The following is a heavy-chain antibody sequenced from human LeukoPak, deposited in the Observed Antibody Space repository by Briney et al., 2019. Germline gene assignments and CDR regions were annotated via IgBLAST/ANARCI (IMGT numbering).Heavy chain of an antibody. CDR1: GFTFSSYE. CDR3: AKDRTRLLGYCPGVSCYSFDS. Sequence: QPGGSLRLSCAASGFTFSSYEMNWVRQAPGKGLEWVSGISWSSGGSTFYADSVKGRFTISRDSSKITLYLQMNSLRAEDTAIYYCAKDRTRLLGYCPGVSCYSFDSWGQGTLVTVSS. D-gene: IGHD2-15*01. CDR2: ISWSSGGST. V-gene: IGHV3-23*01. J-gene: IGHJ4*02.